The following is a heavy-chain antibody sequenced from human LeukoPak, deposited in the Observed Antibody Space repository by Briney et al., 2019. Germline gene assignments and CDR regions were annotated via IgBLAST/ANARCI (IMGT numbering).Heavy chain of an antibody. Sequence: SETLSLTCTVSGGSVSSGSYYWSWIRQPPGKGLEWIGYIYYSGSTNYNPSLKSRVIISVDTSKNQFSLKLSSVTAAYTAVYYCARGYCSGGSCYSFDYWGQGTLVTVSS. CDR3: ARGYCSGGSCYSFDY. V-gene: IGHV4-61*01. CDR1: GGSVSSGSYY. J-gene: IGHJ4*02. CDR2: IYYSGST. D-gene: IGHD2-15*01.